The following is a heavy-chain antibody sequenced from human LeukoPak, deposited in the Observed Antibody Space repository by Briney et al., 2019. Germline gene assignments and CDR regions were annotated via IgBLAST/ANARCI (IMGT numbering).Heavy chain of an antibody. CDR1: GFTFDDYG. V-gene: IGHV3-20*04. D-gene: IGHD3-9*01. CDR3: ARTFYDISTGYYPTGYMGV. Sequence: GGSLRLSCAASGFTFDDYGMSWVRQAPGKGLEWVSGINSNGGSTGYADSVKGRFTISRDNAKNSLYLQMNSLRAEDTALYYCARTFYDISTGYYPTGYMGVWGKGTTVTVSS. J-gene: IGHJ6*03. CDR2: INSNGGST.